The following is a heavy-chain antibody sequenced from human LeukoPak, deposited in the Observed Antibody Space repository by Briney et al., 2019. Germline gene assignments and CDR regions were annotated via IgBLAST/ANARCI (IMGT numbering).Heavy chain of an antibody. CDR1: GFTFSSYC. D-gene: IGHD6-19*01. Sequence: GGSLRLSCAASGFTFSSYCMSWVRQAPGKGLEWVSAINGSGGNPYYTGSVKGRFTISRDNSKNTLYLQMNSLRAEDTAVYYCAKAVDGTGWYLFDYWGQGALVTVSS. J-gene: IGHJ4*02. CDR2: INGSGGNP. V-gene: IGHV3-23*01. CDR3: AKAVDGTGWYLFDY.